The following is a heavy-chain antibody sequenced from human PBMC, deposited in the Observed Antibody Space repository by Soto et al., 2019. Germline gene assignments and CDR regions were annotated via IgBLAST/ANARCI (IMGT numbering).Heavy chain of an antibody. CDR3: AKGVSGTYYYYGMDV. Sequence: QVQLVESGGGVVQPGRSLRLSCAASGFTFSSYGMHWVRQAPGKGLEWVAVISYDGSNKYYADSVKGRFTISRDNSKNTLYLQMNRLRAEDTAVYYCAKGVSGTYYYYGMDVWGQGTTVTVSS. J-gene: IGHJ6*02. D-gene: IGHD6-13*01. CDR1: GFTFSSYG. CDR2: ISYDGSNK. V-gene: IGHV3-30*18.